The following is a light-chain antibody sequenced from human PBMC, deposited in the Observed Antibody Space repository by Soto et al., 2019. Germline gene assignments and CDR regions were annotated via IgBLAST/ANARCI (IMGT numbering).Light chain of an antibody. CDR1: QSISSW. J-gene: IGKJ1*01. Sequence: STLSASGGDRVTITCRASQSISSWLSWYQQKPGKAPKLLIYKASSLESGVPSRFSGSGSGTEFTLTISSLQPDDFATYYCQQYNSYPWTFGQGTKVDIK. CDR3: QQYNSYPWT. CDR2: KAS. V-gene: IGKV1-5*03.